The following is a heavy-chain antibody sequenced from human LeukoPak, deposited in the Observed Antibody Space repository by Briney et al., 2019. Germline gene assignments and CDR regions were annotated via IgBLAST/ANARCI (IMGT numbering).Heavy chain of an antibody. CDR2: TYYRSKWSK. CDR3: IREGGRYGGYDLDY. J-gene: IGHJ4*02. Sequence: SQTLSLTCAISRDSVSSNSAAWNWIRQSPSRGLEWLGRTYYRSKWSKDYATSVKGRINIYPDTSKNQFSLQLNSVTPEDTAVYYCIREGGRYGGYDLDYWGQGTLVTVSS. V-gene: IGHV6-1*01. D-gene: IGHD5-12*01. CDR1: RDSVSSNSAA.